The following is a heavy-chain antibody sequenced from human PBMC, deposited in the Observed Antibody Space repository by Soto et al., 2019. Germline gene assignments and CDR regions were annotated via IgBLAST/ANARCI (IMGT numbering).Heavy chain of an antibody. Sequence: SETLSLTCAVYGGSFSRYFWNWFRQPPGKGLEWIGEINHSGRTNYNPSLKSRVTISVDTSKNQFSLELSSVTAADTAVYYCARGLTVTNPFYYYYAMDVWGQGSTVTVSS. J-gene: IGHJ6*02. D-gene: IGHD2-8*01. CDR3: ARGLTVTNPFYYYYAMDV. CDR1: GGSFSRYF. CDR2: INHSGRT. V-gene: IGHV4-34*01.